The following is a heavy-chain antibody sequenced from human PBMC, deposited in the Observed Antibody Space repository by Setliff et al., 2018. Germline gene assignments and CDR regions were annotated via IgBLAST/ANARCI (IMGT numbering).Heavy chain of an antibody. CDR1: GGSVSPYF. Sequence: SETLFLTCTVSGGSVSPYFWSWIRQPPGKGLEWIGYIYHNGNTNFNPSLRSRVNMSVDTSNNQFSLRLTYVAAADTAVYYCATPRRDDLDTPFDTFDIWGQGTMVSVSS. V-gene: IGHV4-4*08. D-gene: IGHD3-3*01. CDR2: IYHNGNT. J-gene: IGHJ3*02. CDR3: ATPRRDDLDTPFDTFDI.